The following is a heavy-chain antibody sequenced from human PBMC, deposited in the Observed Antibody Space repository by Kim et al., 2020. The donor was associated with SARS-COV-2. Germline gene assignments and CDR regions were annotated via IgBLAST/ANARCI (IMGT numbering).Heavy chain of an antibody. V-gene: IGHV4-59*13. CDR1: GGSISSYY. CDR2: IYYSGST. D-gene: IGHD3-22*01. CDR3: AREVLDYYDSSGYYPPRNDAFDI. J-gene: IGHJ3*02. Sequence: SETLSLTCTVSGGSISSYYWSWIRQPPGKGLEWLGYIYYSGSTNYNPSLKSLVTISVDTSKNQFSLKLSSVTAADTTVYYCAREVLDYYDSSGYYPPRNDAFDIWGQGTMVTVSS.